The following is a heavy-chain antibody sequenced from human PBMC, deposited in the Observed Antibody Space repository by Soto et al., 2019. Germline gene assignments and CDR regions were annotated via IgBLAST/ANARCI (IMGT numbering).Heavy chain of an antibody. Sequence: PSETLSLTCTVSGGSISSYYWSWIRQPPGKGLQWIGYIYYSGSTNYNPSLKSRVTISVHTSNSQFSLKLSSVSAADTAVYYCARLWGYYNDYWGQGTLVTVSS. CDR1: GGSISSYY. D-gene: IGHD3-22*01. J-gene: IGHJ4*02. CDR3: ARLWGYYNDY. V-gene: IGHV4-59*08. CDR2: IYYSGST.